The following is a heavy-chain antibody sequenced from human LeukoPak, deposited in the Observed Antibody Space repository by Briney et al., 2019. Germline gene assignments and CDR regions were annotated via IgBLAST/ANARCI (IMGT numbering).Heavy chain of an antibody. CDR2: ISSSSSYI. Sequence: GGSLRLSCAASGFTFSSYSMNRVRQAPGKGLEWVSSISSSSSYIYYADSVKGRFTISRDNAKNSLYLQMNSLRAEDTAVYYCARYSYGYPERYFDYWGQGTLVTVSS. V-gene: IGHV3-21*01. CDR3: ARYSYGYPERYFDY. D-gene: IGHD5-18*01. J-gene: IGHJ4*02. CDR1: GFTFSSYS.